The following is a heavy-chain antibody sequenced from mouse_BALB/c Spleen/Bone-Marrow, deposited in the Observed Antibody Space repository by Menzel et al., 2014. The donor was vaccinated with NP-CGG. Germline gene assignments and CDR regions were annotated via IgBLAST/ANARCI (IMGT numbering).Heavy chain of an antibody. CDR2: INPSNGGT. J-gene: IGHJ3*01. CDR3: TREGDSRFAY. Sequence: QVQLQQSGAELVKPGASVKLSCKASGYTFTSYYMYWVKQRPGQGLEWIGEINPSNGGTNFNEKFKSKATLTVDKSSSTAYMQLSSLTSEDSAVYYCTREGDSRFAYWGQGTLVTVSA. CDR1: GYTFTSYY. D-gene: IGHD2-13*01. V-gene: IGHV1S81*02.